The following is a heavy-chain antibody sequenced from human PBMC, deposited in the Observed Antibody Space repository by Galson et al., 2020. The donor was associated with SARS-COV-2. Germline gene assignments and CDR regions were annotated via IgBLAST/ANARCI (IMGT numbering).Heavy chain of an antibody. D-gene: IGHD3-10*01. J-gene: IGHJ4*02. CDR1: GFSLTTSGVG. Sequence: SGPTLVKPTQTLTLTCTFSGFSLTTSGVGVHWIRQPPGKALEWLSIPFWDDDKRYNPSLKSRLTITKDTSKNQVVLTMTNMDPLDTATYYCANSPDWGSGRAHRDLDYWGQGTLVTVSS. V-gene: IGHV2-5*02. CDR3: ANSPDWGSGRAHRDLDY. CDR2: PFWDDDK.